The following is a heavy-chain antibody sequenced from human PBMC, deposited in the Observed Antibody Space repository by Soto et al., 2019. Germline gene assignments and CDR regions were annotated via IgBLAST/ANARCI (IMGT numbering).Heavy chain of an antibody. D-gene: IGHD4-17*01. Sequence: EVQLVESGGVVVQPGGSLRLSCAASGFTFSSFWMHWVRQAPGKGLEWVSRASPDGTSTSYADSVKGRFTISRDNAKNTLFMQMNSLRAEDTAVYYCTRHGSGDYFLFDPWGQGTLVTVSS. CDR2: ASPDGTST. J-gene: IGHJ5*02. CDR1: GFTFSSFW. V-gene: IGHV3-74*02. CDR3: TRHGSGDYFLFDP.